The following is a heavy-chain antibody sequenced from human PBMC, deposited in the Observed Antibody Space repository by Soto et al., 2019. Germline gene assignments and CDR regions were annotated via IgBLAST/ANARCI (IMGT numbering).Heavy chain of an antibody. CDR2: VSYDGTNS. CDR1: GFSFSNYA. V-gene: IGHV3-30-3*01. Sequence: GGSLRLSCATAGFSFSNYAMYWLRQAPGKGLEWVALVSYDGTNSYYADSVKGGLTISRDNSENTLYLQMNGLTGDHTAVSSCARDDGSRSSQHFHTFYGMDVRGQGTTVTVSS. J-gene: IGHJ6*02. D-gene: IGHD1-26*01. CDR3: ARDDGSRSSQHFHTFYGMDV.